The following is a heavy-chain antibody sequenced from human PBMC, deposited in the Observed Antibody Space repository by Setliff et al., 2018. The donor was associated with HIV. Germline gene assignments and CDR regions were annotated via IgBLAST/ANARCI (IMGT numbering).Heavy chain of an antibody. D-gene: IGHD3-3*01. CDR3: ARHFGISYRSPFDP. CDR2: IYPGDSDT. Sequence: GESLKISCKGSGYNFNTYWIGWLRQMPGKGLEWMGIIYPGDSDTRYSPSFQGQVTFSADKSINTAYLQWSSLKASDSAIYYCARHFGISYRSPFDPWGQGTLVTVSS. J-gene: IGHJ5*02. CDR1: GYNFNTYW. V-gene: IGHV5-51*01.